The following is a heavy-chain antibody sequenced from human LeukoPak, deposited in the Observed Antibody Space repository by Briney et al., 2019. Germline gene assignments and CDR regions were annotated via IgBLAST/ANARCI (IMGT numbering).Heavy chain of an antibody. CDR2: INSGGSGT. D-gene: IGHD7-27*01. Sequence: HPGGSLRLSCAASGFTLSSYWMSWVRQTPGKGLVWVSRINSGGSGTSYAASVEGRFTISRDNAKNTLYLQMNSLRVEDTAVYYCATSLGPLTEYWGQGTLVTVSS. V-gene: IGHV3-74*01. CDR1: GFTLSSYW. J-gene: IGHJ4*02. CDR3: ATSLGPLTEY.